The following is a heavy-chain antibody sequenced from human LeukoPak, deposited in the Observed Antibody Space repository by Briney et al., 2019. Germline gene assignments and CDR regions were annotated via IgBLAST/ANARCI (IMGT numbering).Heavy chain of an antibody. CDR1: GGSIRSLY. CDR3: ARHTPVPLPSGFYFEMDV. Sequence: SETLSLTCTVSGGSIRSLYWLWIRQPPGKGLEWIGYIFYSGSTNYNPSLKSRVTISVATSKNQFSLKLSSVTAADPALYSFARHTPVPLPSGFYFEMDVWGQGTTVTVSS. D-gene: IGHD2-15*01. V-gene: IGHV4-59*08. CDR2: IFYSGST. J-gene: IGHJ6*02.